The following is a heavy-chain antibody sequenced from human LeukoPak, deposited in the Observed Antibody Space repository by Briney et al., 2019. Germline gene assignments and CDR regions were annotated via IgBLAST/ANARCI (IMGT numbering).Heavy chain of an antibody. Sequence: PSETLSLTCTVSGGSISSSSYYWGWIRQPPGKGLEWIGSIYYSGSTYNNPSLKSRVTMSVDTSKNQFSLKLSSVTAADTAVYYCARADYDFWSGYRGYFDYWGQGTLVTVSS. CDR1: GGSISSSSYY. D-gene: IGHD3-3*01. CDR3: ARADYDFWSGYRGYFDY. V-gene: IGHV4-39*07. J-gene: IGHJ4*02. CDR2: IYYSGST.